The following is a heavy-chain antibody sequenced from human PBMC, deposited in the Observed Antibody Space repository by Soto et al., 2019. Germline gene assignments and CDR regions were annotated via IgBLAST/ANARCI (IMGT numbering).Heavy chain of an antibody. CDR2: IWYDGSNK. CDR1: GFTFSSYG. V-gene: IGHV3-33*01. CDR3: ARVCTGSSCYSSNDAFDI. Sequence: QVQRVESGGGVVQPGRSLRLSCAASGFTFSSYGMHWVRQAPGKGLEWVAVIWYDGSNKYYADSVKGRFTISRDNSKNTLYLQMNSLRAEDTAVYYCARVCTGSSCYSSNDAFDIWGQRTMVTVSS. D-gene: IGHD2-15*01. J-gene: IGHJ3*02.